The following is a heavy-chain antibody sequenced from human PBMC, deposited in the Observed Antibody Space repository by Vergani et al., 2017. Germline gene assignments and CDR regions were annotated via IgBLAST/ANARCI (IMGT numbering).Heavy chain of an antibody. CDR3: VKASGSTGSGAFDI. J-gene: IGHJ3*02. CDR1: GFTFSTYA. Sequence: EVQLLDSGGGLVQPGGSLRLSCAASGFTFSTYAMRWVRQAPGKGLEWVPAISDSGSRSYYADSAKGRFTISRDNSENTLFLQMNSLRVEDTAVYYCVKASGSTGSGAFDIWGQGTMVTVSS. D-gene: IGHD1-26*01. V-gene: IGHV3-23*01. CDR2: ISDSGSRS.